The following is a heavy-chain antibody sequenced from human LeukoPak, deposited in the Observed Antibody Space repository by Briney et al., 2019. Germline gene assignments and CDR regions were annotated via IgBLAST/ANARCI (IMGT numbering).Heavy chain of an antibody. CDR3: ARGDGSSWFS. V-gene: IGHV4-34*01. CDR1: GGSFSGYY. D-gene: IGHD6-13*01. CDR2: INHSGST. J-gene: IGHJ5*02. Sequence: SETLSLTCAVNGGSFSGYYWSWIRQPPGKGLEWIGEINHSGSTNYNPSLKSRVTISVDTSKNQFSLKLSSVTAADTAVYYCARGDGSSWFSWGQGTLVTVSS.